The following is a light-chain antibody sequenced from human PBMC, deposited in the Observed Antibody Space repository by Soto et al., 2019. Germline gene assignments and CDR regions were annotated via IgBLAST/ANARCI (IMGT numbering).Light chain of an antibody. CDR3: QQSYSSPT. J-gene: IGKJ1*01. Sequence: DIQMTQSPSSLSASVGERVTITCRASQSISKYLYGYQQKPGKAPTLLIYATSTLQTGVTPRFSGSGSGTDFTLTISSLQPEDFATYYCQQSYSSPTFGQGTKVEIK. CDR2: ATS. CDR1: QSISKY. V-gene: IGKV1-39*01.